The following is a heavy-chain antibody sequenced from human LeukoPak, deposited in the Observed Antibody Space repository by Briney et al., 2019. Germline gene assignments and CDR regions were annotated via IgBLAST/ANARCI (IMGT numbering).Heavy chain of an antibody. Sequence: GGSLRLSCTASGFTFSSYGMHWVRQAPGKGLEWVAIIWYDGSNKYYADSVKGRFTISRDNSKNTLYLQMDSLRAEDTAVYYCARGRTVVTLFEAFDIWGQGTMVTVSS. D-gene: IGHD4-23*01. CDR2: IWYDGSNK. CDR3: ARGRTVVTLFEAFDI. V-gene: IGHV3-33*01. CDR1: GFTFSSYG. J-gene: IGHJ3*02.